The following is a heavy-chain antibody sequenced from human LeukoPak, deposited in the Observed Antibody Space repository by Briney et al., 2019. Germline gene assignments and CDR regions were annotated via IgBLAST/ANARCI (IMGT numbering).Heavy chain of an antibody. CDR1: GFTFGNHW. CDR3: VRDRGTYRPIDY. CDR2: ISYTGTYI. D-gene: IGHD1-26*01. Sequence: GGSLRLSCAASGFTFGNHWMHWVRQAPGKGLVWVSSISYTGTYIYYADSVKGRFTISRDNAQNSLYLQMNSLRAEDTAIYYCVRDRGTYRPIDYWGQGTLVTVSS. J-gene: IGHJ4*02. V-gene: IGHV3-21*04.